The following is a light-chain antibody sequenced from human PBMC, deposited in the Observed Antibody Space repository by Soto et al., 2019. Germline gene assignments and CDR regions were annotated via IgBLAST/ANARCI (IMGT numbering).Light chain of an antibody. V-gene: IGKV3-20*01. Sequence: ETVLTQSPGTLSLSPGERATLSCRASQSVSTSNLAWYQQRPGQAPRLLIYGTSSRATGIPYRFSGSGSGTDFTLTISRLEPEDFAVYYCQQFDYSLWTFGQGTKVEIK. CDR1: QSVSTSN. J-gene: IGKJ1*01. CDR3: QQFDYSLWT. CDR2: GTS.